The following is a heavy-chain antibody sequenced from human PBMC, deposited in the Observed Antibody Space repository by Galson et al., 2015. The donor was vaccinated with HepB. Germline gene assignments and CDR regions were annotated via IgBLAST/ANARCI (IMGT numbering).Heavy chain of an antibody. CDR3: ARKATYYYGSGYDY. Sequence: SLRLSCAASGFTFSSYGMHWVRQAPGKGLEWVAVIWYDGSNKYYADSVKGRFTISRDNSKNTLYLQMNSLRAEDTAVYYSARKATYYYGSGYDYWGQGTLVTVSS. CDR1: GFTFSSYG. V-gene: IGHV3-33*08. J-gene: IGHJ4*02. D-gene: IGHD3-10*01. CDR2: IWYDGSNK.